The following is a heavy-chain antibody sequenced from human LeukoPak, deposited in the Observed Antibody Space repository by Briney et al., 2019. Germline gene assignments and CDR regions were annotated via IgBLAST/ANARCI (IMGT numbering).Heavy chain of an antibody. CDR1: GGSISSSSYY. Sequence: PSETLSLTCTVSGGSISSSSYYWGWIRQPPGKGLEWIGSIYYSGSTYYNPSLKSRVTISVDTSKNQFSLKLSSVTAADTAVYYCARAQRGSSWSFDYWGQGTLVTVSS. CDR3: ARAQRGSSWSFDY. D-gene: IGHD6-13*01. CDR2: IYYSGST. J-gene: IGHJ4*02. V-gene: IGHV4-39*07.